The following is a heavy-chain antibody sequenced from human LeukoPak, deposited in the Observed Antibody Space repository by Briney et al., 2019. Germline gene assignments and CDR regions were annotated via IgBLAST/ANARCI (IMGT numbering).Heavy chain of an antibody. CDR3: ARGGGVLLWFGEGMDV. Sequence: GGSLRLSCAASGFTFSSYAMHWVRQAPGKGLEWVAVISYDGSNKYYADSVKGRFTISRDNSKNTLYLQMNSLRAEDTAVYYCARGGGVLLWFGEGMDVWGKGTTVTVSS. V-gene: IGHV3-30*04. D-gene: IGHD3-10*01. CDR1: GFTFSSYA. J-gene: IGHJ6*03. CDR2: ISYDGSNK.